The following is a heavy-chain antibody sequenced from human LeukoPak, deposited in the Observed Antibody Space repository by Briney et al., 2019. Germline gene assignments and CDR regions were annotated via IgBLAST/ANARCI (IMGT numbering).Heavy chain of an antibody. CDR2: ISWNSGSI. J-gene: IGHJ4*02. D-gene: IGHD3-10*01. V-gene: IGHV3-9*01. CDR1: GFTFDDYA. CDR3: AKDKDTMVRGVIYYFDY. Sequence: PGGSLRLSCAASGFTFDDYAMHWVRQAPGKGLEWVSGISWNSGSIGYADSVKGRSTISRDNAKNSLYLQMNSLRAEDTALYYCAKDKDTMVRGVIYYFDYWGQGTLVTVSS.